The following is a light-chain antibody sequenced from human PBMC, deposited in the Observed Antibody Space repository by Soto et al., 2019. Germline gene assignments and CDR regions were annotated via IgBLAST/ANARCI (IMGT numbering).Light chain of an antibody. CDR3: QQYYSFPPT. V-gene: IGKV1-5*03. CDR2: KAS. CDR1: QSISSW. Sequence: DIQMTQSPSTLSASVVGRVTITCRASQSISSWLAWYQQKPGKAPKLLIYKASSLESGVPSRFSGSGSGTEFTLTISCLQSEDFATYYCQQYYSFPPTFGQGTKVDIK. J-gene: IGKJ1*01.